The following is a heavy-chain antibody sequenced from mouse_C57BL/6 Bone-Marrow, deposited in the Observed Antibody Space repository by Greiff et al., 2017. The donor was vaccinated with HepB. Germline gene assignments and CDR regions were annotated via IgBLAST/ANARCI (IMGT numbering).Heavy chain of an antibody. V-gene: IGHV5-17*01. CDR1: GFTFSDYG. J-gene: IGHJ1*03. CDR3: ARLITTVVARYWYFDV. D-gene: IGHD1-1*01. CDR2: ISSGSSTI. Sequence: EVQGVESGGGLVKPGGSLKLSCAASGFTFSDYGMHWVRQAPEKGLEWVAYISSGSSTIYYADTVKGRFTISRDNAKNTLFLQMTSLRSEDTAMYYCARLITTVVARYWYFDVWGTGTTVTVSS.